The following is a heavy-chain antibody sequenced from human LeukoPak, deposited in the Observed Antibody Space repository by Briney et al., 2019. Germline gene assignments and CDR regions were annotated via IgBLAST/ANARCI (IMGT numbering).Heavy chain of an antibody. CDR2: ISSSSSYI. D-gene: IGHD3-3*01. Sequence: PGGSLRLSCAASGFTFSSYSMNWVRQAPGKGLEWVSSISSSSSYIYYADSVKGRFTISRDNAKNSLYLQMNSLRAEDTAVYYCARDVNFWSGYDAFDIWGQGTMVTVSS. CDR3: ARDVNFWSGYDAFDI. CDR1: GFTFSSYS. J-gene: IGHJ3*02. V-gene: IGHV3-21*03.